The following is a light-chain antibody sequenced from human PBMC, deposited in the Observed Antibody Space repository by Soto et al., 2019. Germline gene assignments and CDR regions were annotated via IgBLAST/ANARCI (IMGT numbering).Light chain of an antibody. Sequence: DIQMTQSPSSVSASVGDRVTITCRASQGMSSRLAWYQQKPRKAPKLLIYAASSLQSGVPSRFSGSGSGTDFTLTISSLQPEDFATYYCQQANSFPHTFGQGTKLEIK. CDR1: QGMSSR. J-gene: IGKJ2*01. CDR3: QQANSFPHT. V-gene: IGKV1-12*01. CDR2: AAS.